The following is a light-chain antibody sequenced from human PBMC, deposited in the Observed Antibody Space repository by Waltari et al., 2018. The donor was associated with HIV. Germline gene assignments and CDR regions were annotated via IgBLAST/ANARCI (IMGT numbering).Light chain of an antibody. Sequence: SYVLTQAPSVSVAPGQTASISCGGAKIGTKSFNGSQQKPGQAPVLVVYDDSDRPSGIPERFSGFNSGNTATLTISRVEAGDEADYYCQVWHSKSDHVVFGGGTKVTVL. CDR3: QVWHSKSDHVV. J-gene: IGLJ2*01. CDR2: DDS. V-gene: IGLV3-21*02. CDR1: KIGTKS.